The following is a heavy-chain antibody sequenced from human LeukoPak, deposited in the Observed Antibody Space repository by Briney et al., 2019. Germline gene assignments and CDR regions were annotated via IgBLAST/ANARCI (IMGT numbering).Heavy chain of an antibody. J-gene: IGHJ4*02. V-gene: IGHV4-39*07. Sequence: SETLSLTCTVSGGSISSSSYYWGWIRQPPGKGLEWIGSIYYSGSTYYNPSLKSRVTISVDTSKNQFSLKLSSVTAADTAVYYCARSGLNRFDYWGQGTLVTVSS. D-gene: IGHD2-15*01. CDR1: GGSISSSSYY. CDR2: IYYSGST. CDR3: ARSGLNRFDY.